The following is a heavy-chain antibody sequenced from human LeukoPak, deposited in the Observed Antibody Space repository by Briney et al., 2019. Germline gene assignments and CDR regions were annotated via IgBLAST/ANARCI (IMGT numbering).Heavy chain of an antibody. J-gene: IGHJ4*02. Sequence: SETLSLTCTVSGGSISSSSYYWGWIRQPPGKGLEWIGSIYYSGSTYYNPSLKSRVTISVDTSKNQLSLKLSSVTAADTAVYYCARQSGRTENSYDFWSGYYFDGDYYFDYWGQGTLVTVSS. CDR1: GGSISSSSYY. D-gene: IGHD3-3*01. CDR3: ARQSGRTENSYDFWSGYYFDGDYYFDY. CDR2: IYYSGST. V-gene: IGHV4-39*01.